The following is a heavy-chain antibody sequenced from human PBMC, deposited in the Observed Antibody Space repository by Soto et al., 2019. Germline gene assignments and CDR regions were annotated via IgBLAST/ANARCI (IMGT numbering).Heavy chain of an antibody. CDR1: GYTFTSYG. J-gene: IGHJ4*02. V-gene: IGHV1-18*01. Sequence: ASVKVSCKASGYTFTSYGISWVRQAPGQGLEWMGWISAYNGNTNYAQKLQGRVTMTTDTSTSTAYMELRSLRSDDTAVYYCARNNQFILEWLLYGTYYFDYWGQGTLVTVSS. CDR2: ISAYNGNT. D-gene: IGHD3-3*01. CDR3: ARNNQFILEWLLYGTYYFDY.